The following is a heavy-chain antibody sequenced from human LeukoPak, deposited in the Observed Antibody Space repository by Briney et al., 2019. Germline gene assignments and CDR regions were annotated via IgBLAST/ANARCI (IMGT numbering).Heavy chain of an antibody. CDR1: GFTFSDYY. V-gene: IGHV3-11*06. Sequence: GGSLRLSCAASGFTFSDYYMSWIRQAPGKGLEWVSSITSSSSYIYYADSGKGRFTVSRDNAKNSLYLQMDSLRVEDTAEYYCARDPYSGNYGAYYYYYMDVWGKGTTVTVSS. J-gene: IGHJ6*03. D-gene: IGHD1-26*01. CDR2: ITSSSSYI. CDR3: ARDPYSGNYGAYYYYYMDV.